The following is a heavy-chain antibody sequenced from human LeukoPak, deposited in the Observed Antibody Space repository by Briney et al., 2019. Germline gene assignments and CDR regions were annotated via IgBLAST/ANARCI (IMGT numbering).Heavy chain of an antibody. CDR2: LYYSGST. V-gene: IGHV4-39*07. Sequence: PSETLSLTCTVSGGSISSSSYFWGWIRQPPGRGLEWIGSLYYSGSTYYNPSLKSRGTISVDPSKNQFSLKLSSVTAADTAVYYCARRSQQLRYYYYYYMDVWGKGTTVTISS. CDR1: GGSISSSSYF. J-gene: IGHJ6*03. CDR3: ARRSQQLRYYYYYYMDV. D-gene: IGHD6-13*01.